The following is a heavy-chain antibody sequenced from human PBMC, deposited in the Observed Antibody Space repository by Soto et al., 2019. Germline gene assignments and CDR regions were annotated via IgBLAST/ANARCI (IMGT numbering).Heavy chain of an antibody. CDR1: NGSISSRSSY. J-gene: IGHJ6*03. V-gene: IGHV4-39*07. D-gene: IGHD6-6*01. CDR2: IYYSGNT. Sequence: PSETLSLTCTVSNGSISSRSSYWGWIRQTPGKGLEWIGSIYYSGNTYYNPSLKSRVTISVDTSKNQFSLKLSSVTAADTAVYYCALSSSYYYYYYMDVWGKGTTVTVSS. CDR3: ALSSSYYYYYYMDV.